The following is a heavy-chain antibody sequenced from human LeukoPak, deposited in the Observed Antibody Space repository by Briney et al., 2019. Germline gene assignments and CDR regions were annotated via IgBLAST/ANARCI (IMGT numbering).Heavy chain of an antibody. Sequence: GGSLRLSCAASGFTVSSNCMAWVCQAPGKGLEWVSVIYSGGTTNYADSVKGRFTISRDNSKNTLYLQMNSLRAEDTAVYYCARIVSDSSGWYHFDYWGQGALVTVSS. CDR2: IYSGGTT. D-gene: IGHD6-19*01. J-gene: IGHJ4*02. CDR3: ARIVSDSSGWYHFDY. V-gene: IGHV3-66*01. CDR1: GFTVSSNC.